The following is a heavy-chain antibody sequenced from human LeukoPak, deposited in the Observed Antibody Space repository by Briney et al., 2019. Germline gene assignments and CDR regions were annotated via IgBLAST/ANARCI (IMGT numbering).Heavy chain of an antibody. V-gene: IGHV4-39*07. Sequence: SETLSLTCTASGGSISSSSHYWGWIRQPPGKGLEWIGSFYYSGSAYYNPSLRSRVTISVDTSKNQFSLKLSSVTAADTAVYYCARSRQASGLFNSWGQGTLVVVSS. J-gene: IGHJ5*01. D-gene: IGHD3-10*01. CDR2: FYYSGSA. CDR3: ARSRQASGLFNS. CDR1: GGSISSSSHY.